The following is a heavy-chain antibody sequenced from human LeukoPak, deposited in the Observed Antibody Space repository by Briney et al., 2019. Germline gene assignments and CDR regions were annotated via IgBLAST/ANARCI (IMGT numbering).Heavy chain of an antibody. CDR2: IRSDGYHT. CDR1: GFIFDAHD. J-gene: IGHJ4*02. Sequence: GGSLRLSCGASGFIFDAHDMPWVRQAPGKGLEWVAFIRSDGYHTYYADSVKGRFTITRDNSKNTLYLQMNSLRLEDMALYYCAKPSGSGVDYWGRGTRVTVSS. V-gene: IGHV3-30*02. CDR3: AKPSGSGVDY. D-gene: IGHD1-26*01.